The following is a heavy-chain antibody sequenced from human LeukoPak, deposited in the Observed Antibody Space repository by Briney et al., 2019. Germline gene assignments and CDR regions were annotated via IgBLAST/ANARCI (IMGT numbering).Heavy chain of an antibody. Sequence: KPSETLSLTCAVYGGSFSGYYWSWIRQPPGKGLEWIVEINHSGSNNYNPSLKSRVTISVDTSKNQFSLKLSSVTAADTAVYYCARHRRVGAIYYYFDYWGQGTLVTVSS. CDR1: GGSFSGYY. CDR3: ARHRRVGAIYYYFDY. V-gene: IGHV4-34*01. J-gene: IGHJ4*02. D-gene: IGHD1-26*01. CDR2: INHSGSN.